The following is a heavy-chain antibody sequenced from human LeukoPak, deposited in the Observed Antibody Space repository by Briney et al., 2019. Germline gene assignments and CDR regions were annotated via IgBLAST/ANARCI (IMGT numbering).Heavy chain of an antibody. J-gene: IGHJ5*02. D-gene: IGHD3-3*01. Sequence: SETLSLPCTVSGGSISSYYWSWIRQPPGKGLEGIGYNYYSGSTNYNPSLKSRVTISVDTSKYQFSLKLRSVTAADTAVYYCASTYYDFRSGYHGVNWFDPWGQGTLVTVSS. CDR1: GGSISSYY. V-gene: IGHV4-59*01. CDR3: ASTYYDFRSGYHGVNWFDP. CDR2: NYYSGST.